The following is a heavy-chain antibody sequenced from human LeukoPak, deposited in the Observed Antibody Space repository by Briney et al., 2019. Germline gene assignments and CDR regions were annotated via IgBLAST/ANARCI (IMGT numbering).Heavy chain of an antibody. Sequence: GGSLRLSCAASGFTFSTYAMGWVRQAPGMGLDWVATINDSGGRTHYADSVKGRFTISRDNSKNTLYLQINSLRAEDTAIYYCDAADYWGQGTLVTVSS. CDR2: INDSGGRT. CDR1: GFTFSTYA. J-gene: IGHJ4*02. D-gene: IGHD6-13*01. CDR3: DAADY. V-gene: IGHV3-23*01.